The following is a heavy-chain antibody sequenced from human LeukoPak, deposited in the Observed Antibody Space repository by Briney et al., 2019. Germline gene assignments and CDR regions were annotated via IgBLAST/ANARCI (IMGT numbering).Heavy chain of an antibody. CDR1: GGSISSYY. V-gene: IGHV4-59*01. CDR3: ARTTEGGHIGYFYYYYMDV. CDR2: IYYSGST. Sequence: SETLSLTCTVSGGSISSYYWSWIRQPPGKGLEWIGYIYYSGSTNYNPSLKSRVTISVDTSKNQFSLKLRSVTAADTAVYYCARTTEGGHIGYFYYYYMDVWGKGTTVTISS. J-gene: IGHJ6*03. D-gene: IGHD3-16*01.